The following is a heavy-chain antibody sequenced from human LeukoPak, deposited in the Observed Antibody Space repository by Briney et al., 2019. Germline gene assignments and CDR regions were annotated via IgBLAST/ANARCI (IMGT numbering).Heavy chain of an antibody. CDR3: ARGRISSGWYCDY. J-gene: IGHJ4*02. Sequence: PGGSLRLSCAVSGFSFNNYIMHWVRQPPGRGLEFVSAISSDGGSTYYANSVKGRFAISRDNSKNTLYLQMGSRRAEDMAVYYCARGRISSGWYCDYWGQGTLVTVSS. D-gene: IGHD6-19*01. V-gene: IGHV3-64*01. CDR1: GFSFNNYI. CDR2: ISSDGGST.